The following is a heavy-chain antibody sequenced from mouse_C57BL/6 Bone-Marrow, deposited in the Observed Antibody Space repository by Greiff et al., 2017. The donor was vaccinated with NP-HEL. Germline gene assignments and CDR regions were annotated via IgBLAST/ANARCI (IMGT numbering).Heavy chain of an antibody. CDR1: GYSITSGYF. CDR3: AIFITTVVAHWYFGV. V-gene: IGHV3-6*01. D-gene: IGHD1-1*01. J-gene: IGHJ1*03. CDR2: ISYDGSN. Sequence: DVKLQESGPGLVKPSQSLSLTCSVTGYSITSGYFWNWIRPFPGTNLDWMGYISYDGSNNYNPSLKNQISITRDTSKNQLFLKLNAVTTENTTTYYCAIFITTVVAHWYFGVRGTGTTVTVSS.